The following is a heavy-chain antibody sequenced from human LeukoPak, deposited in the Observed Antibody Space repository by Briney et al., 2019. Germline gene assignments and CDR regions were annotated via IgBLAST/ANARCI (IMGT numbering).Heavy chain of an antibody. CDR1: GGTFSSYA. Sequence: RASVKVSCKASGGTFSSYAISWVRQAPGQGLEWMGGIIPIFGTANYAQKFQGRVTITADKSTSTAYMELSSLRSEDTAVYYCARDPGYDYVCGSFFDYWGQGTLVTVSS. V-gene: IGHV1-69*06. CDR2: IIPIFGTA. D-gene: IGHD3-16*01. CDR3: ARDPGYDYVCGSFFDY. J-gene: IGHJ4*02.